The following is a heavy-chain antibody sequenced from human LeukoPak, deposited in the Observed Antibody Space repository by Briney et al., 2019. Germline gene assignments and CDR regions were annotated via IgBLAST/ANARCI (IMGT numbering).Heavy chain of an antibody. D-gene: IGHD6-13*01. CDR1: GGSFSGYY. CDR3: ARGGYSDY. Sequence: PSETLSLSCAVYGGSFSGYYWSWIRQPPGKGLEWIGEINHSGSTNYNPSLKSRVTISVDTSKNQFSLKLSSVTAADTAVYYCARGGYSDYWGQGTLVTVSS. V-gene: IGHV4-34*01. CDR2: INHSGST. J-gene: IGHJ4*02.